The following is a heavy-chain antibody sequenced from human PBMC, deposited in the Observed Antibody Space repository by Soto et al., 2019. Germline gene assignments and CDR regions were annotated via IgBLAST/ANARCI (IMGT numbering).Heavy chain of an antibody. CDR3: ARAVAAASDY. D-gene: IGHD6-13*01. J-gene: IGHJ4*02. V-gene: IGHV3-21*01. Sequence: GRSLRLSCAASGFTFSDAWMSWVRQAPGKGLEWVSSISSSSTYIYYADSVKGRFTISRDNAKNSLYVQMNSLRAEDTAVYYCARAVAAASDYWGQGTLVTVSS. CDR2: ISSSSTYI. CDR1: GFTFSDAW.